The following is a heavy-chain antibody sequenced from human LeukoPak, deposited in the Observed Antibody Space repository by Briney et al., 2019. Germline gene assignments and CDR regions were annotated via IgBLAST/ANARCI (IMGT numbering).Heavy chain of an antibody. CDR1: GFTFSSYA. Sequence: PGGSLRLSCAASGFTFSSYAMNWVRQAPGKGLEWVSTISNSDGTTYYADSVKGRFTISRDDSENTLSLLMNSLRAEDTAVYYCAKATGYLLWGQGTLVTVSS. V-gene: IGHV3-23*01. J-gene: IGHJ4*02. CDR2: ISNSDGTT. D-gene: IGHD1-14*01. CDR3: AKATGYLL.